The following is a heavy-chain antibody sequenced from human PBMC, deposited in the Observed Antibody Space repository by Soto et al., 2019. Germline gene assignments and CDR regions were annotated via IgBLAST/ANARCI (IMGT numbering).Heavy chain of an antibody. J-gene: IGHJ6*02. Sequence: QVQLGESGAEVKKPGASVKVSCKDSGYNFTNYGISWVRQAPGQGHEWMGWISGYNGNTKYAQKFQGRVTMTTSTTATQAYMYLRRPRSDETAVSYSSRDPEYYYERIGNYDYLYGMDVWGQGTTVTVSS. CDR2: ISGYNGNT. V-gene: IGHV1-18*04. CDR1: GYNFTNYG. CDR3: SRDPEYYYERIGNYDYLYGMDV. D-gene: IGHD3-22*01.